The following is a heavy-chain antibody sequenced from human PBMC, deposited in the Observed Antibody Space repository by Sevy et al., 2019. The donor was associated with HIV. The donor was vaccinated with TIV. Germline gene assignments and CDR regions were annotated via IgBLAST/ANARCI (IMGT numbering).Heavy chain of an antibody. D-gene: IGHD1-26*01. J-gene: IGHJ6*02. CDR3: ARDSDSGSYPPTPYYYGMDV. CDR2: IYYSGST. Sequence: SETLSLTCTVSGGSISSYYWSWIRQPPGKGLEWIGYIYYSGSTNYNPSLKSRVTISVDTSKNQFSLKLSSVTDADTAVYYCARDSDSGSYPPTPYYYGMDVWGQGTTVTVSS. V-gene: IGHV4-59*01. CDR1: GGSISSYY.